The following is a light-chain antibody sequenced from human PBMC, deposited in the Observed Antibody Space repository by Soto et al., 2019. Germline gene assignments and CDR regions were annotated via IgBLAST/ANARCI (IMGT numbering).Light chain of an antibody. J-gene: IGLJ2*01. Sequence: QSVLTQPPSASGSPGQSVTISCTGTSSDVGGYKYVSWYQQHPGKAPKLMIYEVSKRPSGVPDRFSGSKSGNTASLTVSGLQAEDEADYYCSSYEGSNNFGVVFGGGTKLTVL. CDR2: EVS. V-gene: IGLV2-8*01. CDR1: SSDVGGYKY. CDR3: SSYEGSNNFGVV.